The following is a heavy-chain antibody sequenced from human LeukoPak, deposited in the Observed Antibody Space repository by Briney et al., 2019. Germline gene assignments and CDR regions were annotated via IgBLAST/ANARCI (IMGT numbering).Heavy chain of an antibody. CDR3: ARVEYSSQSLYY. Sequence: SETLSLTCTVSGGSISSYYWSWIRQPPGKGLEWIGYIYYSGSTNYNPSLKGRVTISVDTSKNQFSLKLSSVTAADTAVYYCARVEYSSQSLYYWGQGTLVTVSS. V-gene: IGHV4-59*01. CDR2: IYYSGST. J-gene: IGHJ4*02. CDR1: GGSISSYY. D-gene: IGHD5-18*01.